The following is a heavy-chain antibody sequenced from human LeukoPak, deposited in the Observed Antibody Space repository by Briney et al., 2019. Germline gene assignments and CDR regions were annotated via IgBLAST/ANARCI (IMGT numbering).Heavy chain of an antibody. CDR3: ARDLDDYVWGSYRYSDYGMDV. V-gene: IGHV1-18*01. D-gene: IGHD3-16*02. Sequence: ASVKVSCKVSGYTLTELSMHWVRQAPGQGLEWMGWISAYNGNTNYAQKLQGRVTMTTDTSTSTAYMELRSLRSDDTAVYYCARDLDDYVWGSYRYSDYGMDVWGQGTTVTVSS. J-gene: IGHJ6*02. CDR1: GYTLTELS. CDR2: ISAYNGNT.